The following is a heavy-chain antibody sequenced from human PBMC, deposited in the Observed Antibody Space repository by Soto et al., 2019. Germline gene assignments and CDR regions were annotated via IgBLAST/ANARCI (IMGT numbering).Heavy chain of an antibody. D-gene: IGHD3-22*01. J-gene: IGHJ6*02. Sequence: QVQLVQSGAEVKKPGASVKVSCKASGYTFTYYDINWVRQATGQGPEWMGWMSTNSDNTGYAQKFQGRVTMTWNTSISTAYMELSSLRSEDKAVYYCARGIDQGMAVWGQGTTVTVSS. V-gene: IGHV1-8*01. CDR3: ARGIDQGMAV. CDR2: MSTNSDNT. CDR1: GYTFTYYD.